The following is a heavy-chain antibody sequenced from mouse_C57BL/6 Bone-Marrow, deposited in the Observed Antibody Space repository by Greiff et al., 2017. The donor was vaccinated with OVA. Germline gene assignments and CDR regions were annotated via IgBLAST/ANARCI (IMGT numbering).Heavy chain of an antibody. CDR2: IHPNSGST. V-gene: IGHV1-64*01. D-gene: IGHD4-1*02. J-gene: IGHJ2*01. CDR3: ARGNWDEDFDY. CDR1: GYTFTSYW. Sequence: QVQLQQPGAELVKPGASVKLSCKASGYTFTSYWMHWVKQRPGQGLEWIGMIHPNSGSTNYNEKFKSKATLTVEKSSSTAYMQLSSLTSEDSAVYYCARGNWDEDFDYWGQGTTLTVSS.